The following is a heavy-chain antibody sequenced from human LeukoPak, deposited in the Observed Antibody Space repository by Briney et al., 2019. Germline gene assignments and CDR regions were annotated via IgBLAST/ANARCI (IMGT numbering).Heavy chain of an antibody. V-gene: IGHV4-39*01. D-gene: IGHD3-10*01. Sequence: PSETLSLTCTVSGGSISSRTYYWGWIRQPPGKGLEWIGSFFYSGSTYSNPSLKSRLTFSVDTSKNQFSLNLDSVTAADTAVYYCARSSEDFYGSGKFDPWGQGTLVTVSS. CDR1: GGSISSRTYY. J-gene: IGHJ5*02. CDR3: ARSSEDFYGSGKFDP. CDR2: FFYSGST.